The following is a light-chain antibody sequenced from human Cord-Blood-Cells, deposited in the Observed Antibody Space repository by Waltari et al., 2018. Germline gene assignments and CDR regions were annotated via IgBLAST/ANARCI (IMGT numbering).Light chain of an antibody. J-gene: IGLJ2*01. V-gene: IGLV2-14*01. CDR2: GVS. Sequence: QSALTQPASVSGSPGQSITISCTATSSDVGGYNYVSWYHQHPGKAPKLMIYGVSNRPSGVSNRFSGSESGNTASLTISGLLAEDEADYYCSSYTGSSTVVFGGGTKLTVL. CDR1: SSDVGGYNY. CDR3: SSYTGSSTVV.